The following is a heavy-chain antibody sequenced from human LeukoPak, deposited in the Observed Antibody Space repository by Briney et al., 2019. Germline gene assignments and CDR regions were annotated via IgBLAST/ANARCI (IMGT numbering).Heavy chain of an antibody. J-gene: IGHJ3*02. V-gene: IGHV1-69*04. CDR2: IIPILGIA. Sequence: ASVKVSCKASGGTFSSYAISWVRQAPGQGLEWMGRIIPILGIANYAQKFQGRVTITADKSTSTAYMELSSLRSEDTAVYYCARGSPSIVGATTSGFDIWGQGTMVTVSS. CDR3: ARGSPSIVGATTSGFDI. CDR1: GGTFSSYA. D-gene: IGHD1-26*01.